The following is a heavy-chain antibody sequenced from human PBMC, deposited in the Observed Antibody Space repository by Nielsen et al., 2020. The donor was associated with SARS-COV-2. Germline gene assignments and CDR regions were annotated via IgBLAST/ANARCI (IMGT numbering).Heavy chain of an antibody. Sequence: SETLSLTCTVSGGSVSSYYWSWIRQSPGKGLEWIGYIYYIGSTDYNPSLKSRVTISVDTSKNQFSLKLSSVTAADTAVYYCARDLGYSSGWHAMDVWGQGTTVTVSS. CDR2: IYYIGST. D-gene: IGHD6-19*01. V-gene: IGHV4-59*02. CDR3: ARDLGYSSGWHAMDV. J-gene: IGHJ6*02. CDR1: GGSVSSYY.